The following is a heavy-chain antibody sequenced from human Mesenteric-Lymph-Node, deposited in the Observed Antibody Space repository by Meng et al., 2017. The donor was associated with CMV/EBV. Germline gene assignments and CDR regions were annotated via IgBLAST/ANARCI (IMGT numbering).Heavy chain of an antibody. CDR3: ARGGFASGLDV. CDR2: IQHGGYNK. V-gene: IGHV3-30*02. D-gene: IGHD3-10*01. J-gene: IGHJ6*02. Sequence: GGSLRLSCAASGFSFSSYAMYWVRQAPGKRLEWVAFIQHGGYNKYLIDSVKGRFTISRDSAKSTVFLQMNSLRAEDTAVYYCARGGFASGLDVWGQGTTVTVSS. CDR1: GFSFSSYA.